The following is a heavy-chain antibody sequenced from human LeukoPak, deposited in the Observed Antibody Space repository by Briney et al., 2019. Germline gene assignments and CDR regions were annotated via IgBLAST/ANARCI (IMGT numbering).Heavy chain of an antibody. V-gene: IGHV3-30*18. CDR1: GFTFSSYG. CDR2: TSYDGSSK. D-gene: IGHD6-19*01. CDR3: VKDQREAYRSGWSRDFDY. J-gene: IGHJ4*02. Sequence: PGGSLRLSCAASGFTFSSYGMHWVRQAPGKGLEWVSVTSYDGSSKYYADSVKGRLTIYRDNSRNTLYLQMDSLRVEDTAVYYCVKDQREAYRSGWSRDFDYWGQGTLVTVSS.